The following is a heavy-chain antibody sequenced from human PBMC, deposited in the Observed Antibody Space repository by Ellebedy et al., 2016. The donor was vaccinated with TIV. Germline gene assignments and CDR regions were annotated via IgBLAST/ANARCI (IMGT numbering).Heavy chain of an antibody. D-gene: IGHD2-15*01. Sequence: GESLKISXAASGFTFSTYAMSWVRQAPGKGLEWVSVISGSGDRTYYADSVKGRFTISRDNSKNTLYLQMISLRAEDTALYYCAKRVDVAAINRDYLDYWGQGTLVTVST. J-gene: IGHJ4*02. CDR3: AKRVDVAAINRDYLDY. CDR1: GFTFSTYA. V-gene: IGHV3-23*01. CDR2: ISGSGDRT.